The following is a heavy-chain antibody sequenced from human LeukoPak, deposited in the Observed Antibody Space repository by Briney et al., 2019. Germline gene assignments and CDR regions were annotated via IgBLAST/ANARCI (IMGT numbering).Heavy chain of an antibody. Sequence: SQTLSLTCTVSGASINSGSFSWVWIRQTAGKGLEWIGRLYTSGSTKNNPSLRSRVSISADTSKNQFSLNLTSVTAADTAVYYCAREGYSRGYYMDVWGKGTTVTVSS. CDR3: AREGYSRGYYMDV. D-gene: IGHD5-24*01. CDR1: GASINSGSFS. J-gene: IGHJ6*03. CDR2: LYTSGST. V-gene: IGHV4-61*02.